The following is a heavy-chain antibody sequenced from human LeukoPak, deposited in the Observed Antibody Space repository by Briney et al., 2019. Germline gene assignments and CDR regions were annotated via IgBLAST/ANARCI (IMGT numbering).Heavy chain of an antibody. J-gene: IGHJ4*02. CDR3: AREGIAALDLNN. D-gene: IGHD6-25*01. Sequence: PGGSLRLSCAASGFTFSSYAMSWVRQAPGKGLEWVSSISSSSSYIYYADSVKGRFTISRDNAKNSLYLQMNSLRAEDTAVYYCAREGIAALDLNNWGQGTLVTVSS. CDR1: GFTFSSYA. V-gene: IGHV3-21*01. CDR2: ISSSSSYI.